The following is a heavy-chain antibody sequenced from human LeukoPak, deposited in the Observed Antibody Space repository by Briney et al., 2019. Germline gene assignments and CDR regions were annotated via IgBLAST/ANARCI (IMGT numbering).Heavy chain of an antibody. CDR3: ARDQTPYY. Sequence: GGSLRLSCAASGFTFSSYSMNWVRQAPGKGLEWVSYISSSSTIYYADSVKGRFTISRDNAKNSLYLQMNSLRAEDTAVYYCARDQTPYYWGQGTLVTVSS. J-gene: IGHJ4*02. D-gene: IGHD3-16*01. V-gene: IGHV3-48*01. CDR2: ISSSSTI. CDR1: GFTFSSYS.